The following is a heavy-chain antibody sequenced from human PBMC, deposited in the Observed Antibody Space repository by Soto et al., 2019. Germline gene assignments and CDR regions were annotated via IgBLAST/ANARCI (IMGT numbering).Heavy chain of an antibody. D-gene: IGHD3-3*01. CDR2: INPNSGGT. Sequence: ASVKVSCKASGYTFTGYYMHWVRQAPGQGLEWMGWINPNSGGTNYAQKFQGRVTMTRDTSISTAYMELSRLRSDDTAVYYCARGATIFGVVIPACFDPWGQGSLLTVSS. CDR1: GYTFTGYY. CDR3: ARGATIFGVVIPACFDP. V-gene: IGHV1-2*02. J-gene: IGHJ5*02.